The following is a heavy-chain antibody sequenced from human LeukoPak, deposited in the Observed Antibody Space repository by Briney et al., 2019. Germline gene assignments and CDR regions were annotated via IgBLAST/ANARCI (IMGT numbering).Heavy chain of an antibody. CDR3: AKILTYYYDSSGLFDY. J-gene: IGHJ4*02. Sequence: GGSLRLSCAASGFTFSDYYMSWIRQAPGKGLEWVSYISSSGSTIYYADSVKGRFTISRDNSKNTLYLQMNSLRAEDTAVYYCAKILTYYYDSSGLFDYWGQGTLVTVSS. CDR1: GFTFSDYY. D-gene: IGHD3-22*01. CDR2: ISSSGSTI. V-gene: IGHV3-11*01.